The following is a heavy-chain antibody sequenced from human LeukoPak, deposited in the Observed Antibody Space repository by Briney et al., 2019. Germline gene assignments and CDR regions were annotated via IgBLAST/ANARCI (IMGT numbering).Heavy chain of an antibody. V-gene: IGHV1-8*03. J-gene: IGHJ4*02. CDR3: ARGGGDGYNFIPY. D-gene: IGHD5-24*01. CDR2: MNPNSGNT. CDR1: GYAFTNYD. Sequence: ASVKVSCRASGYAFTNYDINWVRQATGQGFEWMGWMNPNSGNTGYAQKFQGRVTITRNTSISTAYMELSSLRSEDTAVYYCARGGGDGYNFIPYWGQGTLVTVSS.